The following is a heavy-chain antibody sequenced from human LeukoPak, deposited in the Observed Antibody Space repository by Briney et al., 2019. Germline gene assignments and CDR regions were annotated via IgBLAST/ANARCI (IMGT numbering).Heavy chain of an antibody. D-gene: IGHD3-22*01. Sequence: GASVKVSCKASGGTSSSYAISWVRQAPGQGLEWMGGIIPIFGTANYAQKFQGRVTITTDESTSTAYMGRSTLRSEDTAVYYWARTRMNYYDNPGFDYWGQGTLVTVSS. J-gene: IGHJ4*02. V-gene: IGHV1-69*05. CDR1: GGTSSSYA. CDR3: ARTRMNYYDNPGFDY. CDR2: IIPIFGTA.